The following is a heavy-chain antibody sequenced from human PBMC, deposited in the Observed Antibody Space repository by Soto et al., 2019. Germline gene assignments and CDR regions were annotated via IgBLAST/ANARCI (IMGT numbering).Heavy chain of an antibody. CDR2: ISSSSSYI. D-gene: IGHD5-12*01. J-gene: IGHJ3*02. CDR3: ASSPGFVDYAFDI. CDR1: GFTFSSYS. V-gene: IGHV3-21*01. Sequence: EVQLVESGGGLVKPGGSLRLSCAASGFTFSSYSMNWVRQAPGKGLEWVSSISSSSSYIYYADSVKGRFTISRDNAKNSLYLQMNSLRAEDTAVYYCASSPGFVDYAFDIWGQVTMCTVSS.